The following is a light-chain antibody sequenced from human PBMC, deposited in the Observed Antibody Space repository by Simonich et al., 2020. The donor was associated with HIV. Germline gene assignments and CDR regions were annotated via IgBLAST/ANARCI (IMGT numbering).Light chain of an antibody. Sequence: QSVLTQPPSASGTPGQRVTISCSVSSSTLGSNPVNWYQQFPGTAPQLLIYRSNQRPSGVPARFSGSKSGTSASLAIRGLRSEDEADYYCATWDDSLSGPVFGGGTKLTVL. J-gene: IGLJ3*02. CDR3: ATWDDSLSGPV. CDR1: SSTLGSNP. V-gene: IGLV1-47*01. CDR2: RSN.